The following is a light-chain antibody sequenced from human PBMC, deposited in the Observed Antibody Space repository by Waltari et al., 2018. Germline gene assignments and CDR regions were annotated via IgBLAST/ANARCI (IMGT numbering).Light chain of an antibody. Sequence: QSVLTQTPSASGTPGQRVTISCSGTLSHIGANPVNWYHQPAGAAPKLLISNTDQWPSGVPDRFYASKSGASASLAISGLQSEDEGDYHCAAWDDGLNAWVFGGGTKVTVL. V-gene: IGLV1-44*01. CDR3: AAWDDGLNAWV. J-gene: IGLJ3*02. CDR1: LSHIGANP. CDR2: NTD.